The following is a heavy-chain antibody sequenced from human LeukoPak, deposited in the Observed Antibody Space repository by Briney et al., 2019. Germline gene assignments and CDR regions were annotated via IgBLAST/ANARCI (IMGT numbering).Heavy chain of an antibody. CDR3: ARGRGWELLGGAFDY. V-gene: IGHV3-30*04. CDR1: AFTFSSYA. CDR2: ISYDGSNK. D-gene: IGHD1-26*01. Sequence: GGSLRLSCAASAFTFSSYAMHWVRQAPGKGLEWVAVISYDGSNKYYADSVKGRFTISRDNAKNSLYLQMNSLRAEDTAVYYCARGRGWELLGGAFDYWGQGTLVTVSS. J-gene: IGHJ4*02.